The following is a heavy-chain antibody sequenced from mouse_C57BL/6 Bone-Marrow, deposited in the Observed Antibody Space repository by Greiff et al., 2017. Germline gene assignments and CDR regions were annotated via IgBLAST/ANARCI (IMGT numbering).Heavy chain of an antibody. D-gene: IGHD2-5*01. CDR3: SYYSNYGGFAY. V-gene: IGHV1-50*01. Sequence: QVQLQQPGAELVKPGASVKLSCKASGYTFTSYWMQWVKQRPGQGLEWIGEIDPSDSYTNYNQKFKGKATLTVDTSSSTAYMQLSSLTSEVAAVYYCSYYSNYGGFAYWGQGTLVTVSA. CDR1: GYTFTSYW. J-gene: IGHJ3*01. CDR2: IDPSDSYT.